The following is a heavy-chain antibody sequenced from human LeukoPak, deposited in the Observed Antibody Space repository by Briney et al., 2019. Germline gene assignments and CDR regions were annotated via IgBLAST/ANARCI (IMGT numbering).Heavy chain of an antibody. D-gene: IGHD2-2*01. CDR1: GVSITGNDQF. Sequence: PSETLSLTCTVSGVSITGNDQFWSWIRQPPGKGLEWIGYIDYSGTTYYNPSLNGRVNMSRDTSKNQFSLNLNYVTAADTAFYYCGGGLGYCSSTRCPPDSWGQGTLVTVSS. CDR2: IDYSGTT. V-gene: IGHV4-30-4*01. J-gene: IGHJ5*01. CDR3: GGGLGYCSSTRCPPDS.